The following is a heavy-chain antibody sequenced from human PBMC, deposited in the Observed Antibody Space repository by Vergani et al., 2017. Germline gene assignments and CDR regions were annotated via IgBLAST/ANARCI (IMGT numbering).Heavy chain of an antibody. CDR2: INTNTGNP. J-gene: IGHJ6*03. CDR1: GYTFTSYA. CDR3: ARDPIVLRFLEDGDYYYYMDV. Sequence: QVQLVPSGSELKKPGASVKVSCKASGYTFTSYATNWVRQAPGQRLEWMGWINTNTGNPTYAQGFTGRFVFSLDTSVSTAYLQISSLKAEDTAVYYCARDPIVLRFLEDGDYYYYMDVWGKGTTVTVSS. D-gene: IGHD3-3*01. V-gene: IGHV7-4-1*02.